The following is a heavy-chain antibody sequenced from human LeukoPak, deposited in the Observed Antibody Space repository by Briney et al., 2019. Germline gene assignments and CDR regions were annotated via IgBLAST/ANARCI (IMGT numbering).Heavy chain of an antibody. D-gene: IGHD3-3*01. Sequence: ASVKVSCKASGYTFTGHYMHWERQAPGQGLEWMGWINPNSGGTNYAQKFQGRVTLTRDTSISTAYMELSRLRSDDTAVYYCARPLASGWFDPWGQGTLVTVSS. CDR1: GYTFTGHY. J-gene: IGHJ5*02. CDR3: ARPLASGWFDP. CDR2: INPNSGGT. V-gene: IGHV1-2*02.